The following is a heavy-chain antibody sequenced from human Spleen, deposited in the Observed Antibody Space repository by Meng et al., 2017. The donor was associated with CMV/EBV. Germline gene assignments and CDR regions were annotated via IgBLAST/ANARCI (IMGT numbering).Heavy chain of an antibody. V-gene: IGHV1-69*02. Sequence: SVKVSCKASGGTFSSYTISWVRQAPGQGLEWMGRIIPILGIANYAQKFQGRVTMTRDTSTSTVYMEVSSLRSEDTAVYYCARVGTYYDFWNDLDYWGQGTLVTVSS. J-gene: IGHJ4*02. CDR1: GGTFSSYT. CDR3: ARVGTYYDFWNDLDY. D-gene: IGHD3-3*01. CDR2: IIPILGIA.